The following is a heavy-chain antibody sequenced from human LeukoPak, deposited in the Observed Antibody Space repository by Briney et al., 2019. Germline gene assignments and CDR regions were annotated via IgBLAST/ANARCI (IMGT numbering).Heavy chain of an antibody. J-gene: IGHJ4*02. Sequence: GRSLRLSCAASGFTFSSYAMHWVRQAPGKGLEWVAVISYDGSNKYYADSVKGRFTISRDNSKNTLYLQMNSLRAEDTAVYYCARDSLLWSSSSAFDYWGQGTLVTVSS. CDR2: ISYDGSNK. CDR1: GFTFSSYA. V-gene: IGHV3-30*04. D-gene: IGHD6-6*01. CDR3: ARDSLLWSSSSAFDY.